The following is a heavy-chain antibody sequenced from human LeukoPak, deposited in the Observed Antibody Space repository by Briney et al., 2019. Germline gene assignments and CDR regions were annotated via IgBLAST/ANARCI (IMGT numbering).Heavy chain of an antibody. V-gene: IGHV1-18*01. J-gene: IGHJ4*02. D-gene: IGHD6-13*01. CDR3: ARVSSSSWKYYFDY. Sequence: RASVKVSCKASGYTFTSYGISWVRQAPGQGLEWMGWISAYNGNTNYAQKLQGRVTMTRDMSTSTVYMELSSLRSEDTAVYYCARVSSSSWKYYFDYWGQGTLVTVSS. CDR2: ISAYNGNT. CDR1: GYTFTSYG.